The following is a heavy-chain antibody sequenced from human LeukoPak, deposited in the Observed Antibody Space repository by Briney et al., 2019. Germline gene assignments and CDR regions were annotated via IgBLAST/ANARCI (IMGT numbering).Heavy chain of an antibody. CDR3: ARGTLRYFDKG. V-gene: IGHV4-39*07. D-gene: IGHD3-9*01. CDR1: GGSISSSSYY. CDR2: IYYSGST. Sequence: ASETLSLTCTVSGGSISSSSYYWGWIRQPPGKGLEWIGSIYYSGSTYYNPSLKSRVTISVDTSKNQFSLKLSSVTAADTAVYYCARGTLRYFDKGWGQGTLVTVSS. J-gene: IGHJ4*02.